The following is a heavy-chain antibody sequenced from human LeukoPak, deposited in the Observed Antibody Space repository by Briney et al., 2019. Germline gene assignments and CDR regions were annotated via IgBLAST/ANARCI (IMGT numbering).Heavy chain of an antibody. CDR3: AKDDWSDSSGYQGGFDY. D-gene: IGHD3-22*01. Sequence: PGRSLRLSCVVSGFTFSSYGMHWVRQAPGKGLEWVAVISYDGSNKYYADSVKGRFTISRDNSKNTLYLQMNSLRAEDTAVYYCAKDDWSDSSGYQGGFDYWGQGTLVTVSS. CDR1: GFTFSSYG. V-gene: IGHV3-30*18. J-gene: IGHJ4*02. CDR2: ISYDGSNK.